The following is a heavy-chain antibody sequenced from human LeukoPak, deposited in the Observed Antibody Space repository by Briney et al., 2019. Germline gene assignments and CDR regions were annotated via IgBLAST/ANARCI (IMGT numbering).Heavy chain of an antibody. D-gene: IGHD3-10*01. J-gene: IGHJ4*02. CDR1: GSTVSSNY. CDR3: ARSLGTIPSYIFFDY. CDR2: IYSGGST. Sequence: GGSLRLSCAASGSTVSSNYMSWVRQAPGKGLEWVSVIYSGGSTYYADSVKGRFTISRDNSKNTLYLQMNSLRAEDTAVYYCARSLGTIPSYIFFDYWGQGTLVTVSS. V-gene: IGHV3-66*02.